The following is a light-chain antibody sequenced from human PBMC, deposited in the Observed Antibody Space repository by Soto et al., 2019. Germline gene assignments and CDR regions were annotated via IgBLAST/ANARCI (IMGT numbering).Light chain of an antibody. CDR3: QQYGSSLTWT. CDR1: QSVSSSY. J-gene: IGKJ1*01. Sequence: EIVLTQSPGTLSLSPGERATLSCRASQSVSSSYLAWYQQKPGQAPRLLIHGASSRATGIPDRFSGSGSGTDFTLTISRLEPEDFAVYYCQQYGSSLTWTFGQGTKGDIK. CDR2: GAS. V-gene: IGKV3-20*01.